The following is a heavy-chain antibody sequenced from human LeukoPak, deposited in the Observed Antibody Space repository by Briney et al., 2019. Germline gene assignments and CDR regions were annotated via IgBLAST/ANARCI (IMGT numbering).Heavy chain of an antibody. D-gene: IGHD3-22*01. CDR1: GFTFSSYA. CDR3: ARDLYYYDSSGYQYYYYYYGMDV. Sequence: GRSLRLSCAASGFTFSSYAMHWVRQAPGKGLEWVAVISYDGSNKYYADSVKGRFTISRDNSKNTLYLQMNSLGAEDTAVYYCARDLYYYDSSGYQYYYYYYGMDVWGQGTTVTVSS. CDR2: ISYDGSNK. V-gene: IGHV3-30-3*01. J-gene: IGHJ6*02.